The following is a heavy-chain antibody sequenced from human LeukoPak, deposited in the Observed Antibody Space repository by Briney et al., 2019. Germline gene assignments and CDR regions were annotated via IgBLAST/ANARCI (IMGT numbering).Heavy chain of an antibody. D-gene: IGHD2/OR15-2a*01. CDR3: ARGFRYMDV. J-gene: IGHJ6*03. CDR1: GGSFSGYY. Sequence: PSETLSLTCAVYGGSFSGYYWSWIRQPPGKGLEWIGEINHSGSTNYNPSLKSRVTISVDTSKNQFSLKPSSVTAADTAVYYCARGFRYMDVWGKGTTVTVSS. CDR2: INHSGST. V-gene: IGHV4-34*01.